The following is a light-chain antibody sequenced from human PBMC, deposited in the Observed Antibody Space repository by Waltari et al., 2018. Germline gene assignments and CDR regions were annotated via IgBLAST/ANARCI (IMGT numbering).Light chain of an antibody. Sequence: QLVLTQSPSASASLGDSVKLTCTLSSGHSSNIIAWLQQQPTKDPRYLMKVNSDGSHTKGEDSPERVSGSSAGAERYRTISSLQSEDEADYYCQTGGHGTWVFGGGTKLTVL. CDR2: VNSDGSH. CDR3: QTGGHGTWV. V-gene: IGLV4-69*01. J-gene: IGLJ3*02. CDR1: SGHSSNI.